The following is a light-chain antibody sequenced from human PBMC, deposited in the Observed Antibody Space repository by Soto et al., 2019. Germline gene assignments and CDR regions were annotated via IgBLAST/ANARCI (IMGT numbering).Light chain of an antibody. J-gene: IGKJ1*01. CDR2: GAS. V-gene: IGKV3-20*01. CDR3: PQYGSLLWT. Sequence: EIELAQSTGTLSLTPGERTTLSCRASQSVSSSYLAWYQQKPGQAPRLLIYGASRRATGIPARFCGSGSGTDFTLTISRLVPGDLAMYHWPQYGSLLWTSGQGTKVDIK. CDR1: QSVSSSY.